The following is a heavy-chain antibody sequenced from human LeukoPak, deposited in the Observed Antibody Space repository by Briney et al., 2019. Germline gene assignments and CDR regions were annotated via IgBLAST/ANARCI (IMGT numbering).Heavy chain of an antibody. CDR2: IYHSGST. D-gene: IGHD1-1*01. CDR3: ARVGRGTTGTTTFYYYYMDV. CDR1: GYSISSGYY. J-gene: IGHJ6*03. Sequence: SETLSLTCTVSGYSISSGYYWGWIRQPPGKGLEWIGSIYHSGSTYYNPSLKSRVTISVDTSKNQFSLKLSSVTAADTAVYYCARVGRGTTGTTTFYYYYMDVWGKGTTVTVSS. V-gene: IGHV4-38-2*02.